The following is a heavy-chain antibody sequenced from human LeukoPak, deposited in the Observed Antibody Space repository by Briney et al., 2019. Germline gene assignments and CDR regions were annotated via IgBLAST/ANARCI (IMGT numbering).Heavy chain of an antibody. D-gene: IGHD3-22*01. CDR1: GFTFSGYA. CDR3: VKDRGSSGRYDPFDY. Sequence: PGRSLKLSCAASGFTFSGYAIHWVRQAPGKGLEWVAVISYDGSNEYYSDSVKGRFTLSRDNYKNTLDLHMSGLRAEDTAVYYCVKDRGSSGRYDPFDYWGQGTVVTVSS. V-gene: IGHV3-30*04. J-gene: IGHJ4*02. CDR2: ISYDGSNE.